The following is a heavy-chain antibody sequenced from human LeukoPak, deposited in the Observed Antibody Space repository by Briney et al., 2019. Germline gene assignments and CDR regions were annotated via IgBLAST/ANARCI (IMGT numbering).Heavy chain of an antibody. J-gene: IGHJ4*02. Sequence: SETLSLTCAVYGGSFSGYYWSWIRQPPGKGLEWIGEINHSGSTNYNPSLKSRVTISVDTSKNQFSLKLSSVTAADTAVYYCAKSLLWFGESWLDYWGQGTLVTVSS. CDR2: INHSGST. D-gene: IGHD3-10*01. CDR3: AKSLLWFGESWLDY. CDR1: GGSFSGYY. V-gene: IGHV4-34*01.